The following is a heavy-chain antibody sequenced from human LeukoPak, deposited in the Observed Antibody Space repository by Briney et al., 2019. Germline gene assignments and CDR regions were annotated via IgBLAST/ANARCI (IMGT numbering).Heavy chain of an antibody. D-gene: IGHD6-19*01. Sequence: GGSLRLSCAASGFTFSSYAMSWVRQAPGKGLEWVSTISGSGGNTDYADSVKGRFTINRDNSKNTLYLQMDSLRAEDTAVYYCAKSRSGWYSDWFDPWGQGTLVTVSS. J-gene: IGHJ5*02. V-gene: IGHV3-23*01. CDR2: ISGSGGNT. CDR3: AKSRSGWYSDWFDP. CDR1: GFTFSSYA.